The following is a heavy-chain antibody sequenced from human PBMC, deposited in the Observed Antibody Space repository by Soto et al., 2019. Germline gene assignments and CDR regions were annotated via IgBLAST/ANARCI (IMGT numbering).Heavy chain of an antibody. CDR2: IYPGDSDT. CDR1: GYSFTTYW. D-gene: IGHD5-12*01. Sequence: GESLKISCEASGYSFTTYWIGWVRQMPGKGVEWMGIIYPGDSDTRYSPSFQGQVTISADKSISTAYLQWSSLKASDTAMYYCARHRIVATIAASFDYWGQGTLVTVSS. CDR3: ARHRIVATIAASFDY. J-gene: IGHJ4*02. V-gene: IGHV5-51*01.